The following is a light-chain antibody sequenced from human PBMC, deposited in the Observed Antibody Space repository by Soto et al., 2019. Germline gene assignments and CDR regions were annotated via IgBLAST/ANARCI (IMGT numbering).Light chain of an antibody. J-gene: IGKJ4*01. CDR1: QSLTNSF. Sequence: EILLTQSPGTLSLSPGDRATLSCRASQSLTNSFLAWYQQRPGQTPRLLIYGASIRATDIPDRFSGSGSGTDFTLTIRRLEPEDFAVYFCQQYGRLPLSFGGGTKVEIK. CDR3: QQYGRLPLS. V-gene: IGKV3-20*01. CDR2: GAS.